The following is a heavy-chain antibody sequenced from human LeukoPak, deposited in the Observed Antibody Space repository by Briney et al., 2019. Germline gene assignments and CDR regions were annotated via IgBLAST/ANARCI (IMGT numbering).Heavy chain of an antibody. CDR1: GFTFSSYV. Sequence: GGSLRLSCAASGFTFSSYVMHWVRQAPGKGLEWVAVISYDGSNKYYADSVKGRFTISRDNSKNTLYLQMNSLRAEDTAVYYCARENGGGDFWSGPAQDYWGQGTLVTVSS. D-gene: IGHD3-3*01. CDR2: ISYDGSNK. CDR3: ARENGGGDFWSGPAQDY. V-gene: IGHV3-30-3*01. J-gene: IGHJ4*02.